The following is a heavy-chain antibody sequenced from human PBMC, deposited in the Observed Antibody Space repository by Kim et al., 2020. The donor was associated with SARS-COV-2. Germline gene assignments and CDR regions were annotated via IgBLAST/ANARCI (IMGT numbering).Heavy chain of an antibody. CDR3: ARDIAYGVDGNWYFDL. D-gene: IGHD4-17*01. J-gene: IGHJ2*01. Sequence: SVKVSCKASGGTFSSYAISWVRQAPGQGLEWMGGIIPIFGTANYAQKFQGRVTITADESTSTAYMELSSLRSEDTAVYYCARDIAYGVDGNWYFDLWGRGTLVTVSS. CDR1: GGTFSSYA. V-gene: IGHV1-69*13. CDR2: IIPIFGTA.